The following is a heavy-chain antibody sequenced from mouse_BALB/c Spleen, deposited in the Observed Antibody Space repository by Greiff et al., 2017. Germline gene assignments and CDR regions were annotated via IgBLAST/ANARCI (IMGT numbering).Heavy chain of an antibody. CDR1: GFNIKDTY. D-gene: IGHD1-2*01. CDR3: AREDGYGYYFDY. Sequence: EVQLQESGAELVKPGASVKLSCTASGFNIKDTYMHWVKQRPEQGLEWIGRIDPANGNTKYDPKFQGKATITADTSSNTAYLQLSSLTSEDTAVYYCAREDGYGYYFDYWGQGTTLTVSS. V-gene: IGHV14-3*02. J-gene: IGHJ2*01. CDR2: IDPANGNT.